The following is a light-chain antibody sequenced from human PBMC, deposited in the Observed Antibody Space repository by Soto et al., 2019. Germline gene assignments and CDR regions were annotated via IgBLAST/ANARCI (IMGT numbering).Light chain of an antibody. Sequence: EIVLTQSPGTLSLSPGERATLSCRASQSVSSSYLAWYQQKPGQAPRLLIYGASSRATGIPDRFSVSGSGIDFSLYISRLECEEFVGYYCQQYGSSPPFTFGHGTKVDI. J-gene: IGKJ3*01. V-gene: IGKV3-20*01. CDR3: QQYGSSPPFT. CDR2: GAS. CDR1: QSVSSSY.